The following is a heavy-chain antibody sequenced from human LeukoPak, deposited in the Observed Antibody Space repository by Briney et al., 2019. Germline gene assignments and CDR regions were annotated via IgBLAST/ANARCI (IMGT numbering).Heavy chain of an antibody. D-gene: IGHD1-26*01. CDR1: GGSISSGSYY. V-gene: IGHV4-61*02. CDR3: ARSIAGATGAFDI. Sequence: SETLSLTCTVSGGSISSGSYYWSWIRQPPGKGLEWIGRIYTSGSTNYNPSLKSRVTMSVDTSKNQFSLKLSSVTAADTAVYYCARSIAGATGAFDIWGQGTWSPSLQ. J-gene: IGHJ3*02. CDR2: IYTSGST.